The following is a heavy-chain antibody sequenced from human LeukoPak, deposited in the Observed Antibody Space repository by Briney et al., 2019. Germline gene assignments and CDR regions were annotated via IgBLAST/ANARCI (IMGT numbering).Heavy chain of an antibody. CDR1: GYSISSGYY. CDR2: IKQDGSEK. V-gene: IGHV3-7*01. J-gene: IGHJ4*02. D-gene: IGHD5-18*01. CDR3: ARGGYSYVGY. Sequence: ETLSLTCTVSGYSISSGYYWGWIRQPPGKGLEWVANIKQDGSEKYYVDSVKGRFTISRDNAKNSLYLQMNSLRAEDTAVYYCARGGYSYVGYWGQGTLVTVSS.